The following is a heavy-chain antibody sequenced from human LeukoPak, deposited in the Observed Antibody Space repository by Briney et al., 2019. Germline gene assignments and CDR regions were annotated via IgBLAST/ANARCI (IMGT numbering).Heavy chain of an antibody. D-gene: IGHD6-19*01. CDR3: AKSHSSGWYYFDY. Sequence: GGSLRLSCAASGFTFSSYGMHWVRQAPGKGLEWVAVISYDGSNQYYADSVKGRFTISRDNSENTLYLQMNSLRAEDTAVYYCAKSHSSGWYYFDYWGQGTLVTVSS. CDR1: GFTFSSYG. CDR2: ISYDGSNQ. V-gene: IGHV3-30*18. J-gene: IGHJ4*02.